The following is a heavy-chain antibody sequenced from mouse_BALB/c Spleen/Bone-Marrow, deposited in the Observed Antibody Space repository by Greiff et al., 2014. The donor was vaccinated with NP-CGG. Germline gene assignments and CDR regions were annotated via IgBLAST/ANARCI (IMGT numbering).Heavy chain of an antibody. J-gene: IGHJ4*01. V-gene: IGHV5-9*02. Sequence: EVMLVESGGGLVKPGGSLKLSCAASGFAFSSYDMSWVRQTPEKRLEWVATISSGGSYTYYPDSAKGRFTISRDNARNTLYLQMSSLRSEDTALYYCARVLRVYAMDYWGQGTSVTVSS. CDR1: GFAFSSYD. D-gene: IGHD2-4*01. CDR3: ARVLRVYAMDY. CDR2: ISSGGSYT.